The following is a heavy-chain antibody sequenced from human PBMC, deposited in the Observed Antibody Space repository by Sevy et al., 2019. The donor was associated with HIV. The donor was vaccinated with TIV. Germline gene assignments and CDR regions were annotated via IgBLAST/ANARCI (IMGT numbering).Heavy chain of an antibody. CDR1: GGSISSGGYS. Sequence: SETLSLTCAVSGGSISSGGYSWSWIRQPPGKGLEWIGYIYHSGSTYYNPSLKSRVTISVDRSKNQFSLKLSSVTAADTAVYYCARGGRIAAASLDYWGQGTLVTVSS. CDR3: ARGGRIAAASLDY. CDR2: IYHSGST. D-gene: IGHD6-13*01. J-gene: IGHJ4*02. V-gene: IGHV4-30-2*01.